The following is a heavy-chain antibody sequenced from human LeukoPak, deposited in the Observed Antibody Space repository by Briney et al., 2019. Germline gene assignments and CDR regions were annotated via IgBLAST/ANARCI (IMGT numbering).Heavy chain of an antibody. CDR1: GFTFSSYA. CDR3: AKPAYCSGGSCYSIGYFDY. J-gene: IGHJ4*02. V-gene: IGHV3-23*01. CDR2: ISGSGGTT. D-gene: IGHD2-15*01. Sequence: QAGGSLRLSCAASGFTFSSYAMNWVRQAPGKGLEWVSVISGSGGTTYYADSVKGRFTISRDNSKNTLYLQMNSLRAEDTAVYYCAKPAYCSGGSCYSIGYFDYWGQGTLVTVSS.